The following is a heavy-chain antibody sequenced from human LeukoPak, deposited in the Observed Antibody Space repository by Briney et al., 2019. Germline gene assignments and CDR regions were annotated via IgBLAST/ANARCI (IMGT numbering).Heavy chain of an antibody. CDR2: VSGSGSTV. D-gene: IGHD3-3*01. V-gene: IGHV3-48*01. Sequence: GGSLGLSCAASGFTFGDHIMNWVRQLPGKRLEWVAYVSGSGSTVYYADSVKGRFTVSRDNGKSSLYLQMNSLRVEDTAVYYCARAYDFPDYWGQGTLVTASS. CDR1: GFTFGDHI. J-gene: IGHJ4*02. CDR3: ARAYDFPDY.